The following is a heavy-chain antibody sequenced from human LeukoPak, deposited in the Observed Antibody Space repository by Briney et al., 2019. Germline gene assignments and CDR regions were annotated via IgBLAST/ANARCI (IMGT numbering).Heavy chain of an antibody. J-gene: IGHJ6*02. CDR2: ISYDGSNK. V-gene: IGHV3-30*04. D-gene: IGHD2-21*02. CDR1: GFTFSSYA. Sequence: GRSLRLSCAASGFTFSSYAMHWVRQAPGKGLEWVAVISYDGSNKYYADSVKGRFTISRDNSKNTLYLQMNSLRAEDTAVYYCARDWCGGDCYPPIYYYYGMDVWGQGTTVTVSS. CDR3: ARDWCGGDCYPPIYYYYGMDV.